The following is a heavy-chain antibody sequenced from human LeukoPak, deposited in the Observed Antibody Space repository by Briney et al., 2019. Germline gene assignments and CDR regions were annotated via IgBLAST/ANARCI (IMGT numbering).Heavy chain of an antibody. D-gene: IGHD1-26*01. CDR1: DGSINSCY. CDR2: IYYNGNT. Sequence: PSETLSLTCSVSDGSINSCYWNWIRRPPGKGLEWIGYIYYNGNTNYSPSLKSRVTMSVDTSKNLFSLKVSSVTAADTAVYYCARGRSNYYGMDVWGQGTTVTVSS. CDR3: ARGRSNYYGMDV. V-gene: IGHV4-59*01. J-gene: IGHJ6*02.